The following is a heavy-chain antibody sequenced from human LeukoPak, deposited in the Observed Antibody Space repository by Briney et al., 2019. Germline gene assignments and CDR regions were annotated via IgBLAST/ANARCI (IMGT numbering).Heavy chain of an antibody. J-gene: IGHJ4*02. D-gene: IGHD6-13*01. CDR2: IIPIFGTA. V-gene: IGHV1-69*05. CDR1: GGTFSSYA. Sequence: SVKVSCKASGGTFSSYAISWVRQAPGQGLEWMGGIIPIFGTANYAQKFQGRVTITTDESTSTAYMELSSLRSEDTAVYYCASEHDKQIRAFDYWGQGTLVTVSS. CDR3: ASEHDKQIRAFDY.